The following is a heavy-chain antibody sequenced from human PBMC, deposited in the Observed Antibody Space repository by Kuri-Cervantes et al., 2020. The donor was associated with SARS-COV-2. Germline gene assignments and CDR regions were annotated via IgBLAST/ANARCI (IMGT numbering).Heavy chain of an antibody. V-gene: IGHV3-74*01. J-gene: IGHJ1*01. D-gene: IGHD1-26*01. CDR2: INSDGSST. CDR3: ARDASYSGSYGSFQH. CDR1: GFTFSSYG. Sequence: GGSLRLSCAASGFTFSSYGMHWVRQAPGKGLVWVSRINSDGSSTSYADSVKGRFTISRDNAKNTLYLQMNTLKTEDTAMFYCARDASYSGSYGSFQHWGQGTLVTVSS.